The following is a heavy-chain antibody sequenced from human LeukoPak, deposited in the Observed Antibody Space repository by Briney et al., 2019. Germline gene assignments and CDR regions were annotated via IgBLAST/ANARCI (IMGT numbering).Heavy chain of an antibody. J-gene: IGHJ4*02. V-gene: IGHV4-34*01. CDR3: AKFGDSNY. CDR1: GVSFSGDY. D-gene: IGHD3-3*01. CDR2: INHSGNT. Sequence: PSETLSLTCAVYGVSFSGDYWSWIRQPPGKGLEYIGEINHSGNTNYNPSLKSRVTISLDTSKSQFSLKLSSVTAADTAVYYCAKFGDSNYWGQGTLVTVSS.